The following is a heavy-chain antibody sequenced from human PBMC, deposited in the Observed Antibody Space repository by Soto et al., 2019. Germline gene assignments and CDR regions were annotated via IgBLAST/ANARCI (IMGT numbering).Heavy chain of an antibody. CDR3: ARSQGSSTSLEIYYYYYYGMDV. Sequence: QVQLVQSVAEMKKPGSSVKVSCKASGGTFSSYAISWVRQAPGQGLEWMGGIIPISGTANYAQKFQGRVTITADESTSTAYMELSSLRSEDTAVYYCARSQGSSTSLEIYYYYYYGMDVWGQGTTVTVSS. J-gene: IGHJ6*02. V-gene: IGHV1-69*01. D-gene: IGHD2-2*01. CDR1: GGTFSSYA. CDR2: IIPISGTA.